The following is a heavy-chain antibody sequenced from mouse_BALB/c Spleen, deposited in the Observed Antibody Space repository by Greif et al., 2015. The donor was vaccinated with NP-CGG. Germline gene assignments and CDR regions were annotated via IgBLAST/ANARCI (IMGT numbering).Heavy chain of an antibody. Sequence: EVHLVESVAELVRPGALVKLSCKASGFNIKDYYMHWVKQRPEQGLEWIGWIDPENGNTIYDPKFQGKASITADTSSNTAYLQLSSLTSEDTAVYYCARGLRYYAMDYWGQGTSVTVSS. V-gene: IGHV14-1*02. CDR3: ARGLRYYAMDY. D-gene: IGHD2-4*01. CDR2: IDPENGNT. CDR1: GFNIKDYY. J-gene: IGHJ4*01.